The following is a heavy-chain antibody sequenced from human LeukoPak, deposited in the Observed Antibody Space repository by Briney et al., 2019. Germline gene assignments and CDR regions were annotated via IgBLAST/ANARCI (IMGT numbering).Heavy chain of an antibody. D-gene: IGHD6-19*01. Sequence: GGSLRLSCATSGFTFSSYWMHWVRQAPGKGLVWVSRINSDGSSTSYADSVKGRFTISRDNAKSTLYLQMNSLRADDTAVYYCARDLASIWYSSGGSDYWGQGTLVTVSS. V-gene: IGHV3-74*01. CDR3: ARDLASIWYSSGGSDY. CDR2: INSDGSST. CDR1: GFTFSSYW. J-gene: IGHJ4*02.